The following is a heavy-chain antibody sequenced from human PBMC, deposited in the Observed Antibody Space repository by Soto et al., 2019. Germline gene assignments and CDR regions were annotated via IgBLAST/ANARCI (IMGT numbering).Heavy chain of an antibody. CDR1: GDTFTNYD. CDR2: MNPNSGNT. J-gene: IGHJ6*02. V-gene: IGHV1-8*01. CDR3: ARGRNGMDV. Sequence: QVQLVQSGAEVKKPGASVKVSCKASGDTFTNYDINWVRQATGQGLEWMGRMNPNSGNTGYAQKVQGIVTMTRNTSITTAYMELSSLRSEDTAVYYCARGRNGMDVWGQGTTVTVSS.